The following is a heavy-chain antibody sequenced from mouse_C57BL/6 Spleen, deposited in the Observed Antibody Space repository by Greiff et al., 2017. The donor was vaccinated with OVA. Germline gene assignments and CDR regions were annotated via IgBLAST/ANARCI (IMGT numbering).Heavy chain of an antibody. J-gene: IGHJ2*01. D-gene: IGHD1-1*01. CDR2: IYPGDGGT. CDR1: GYAFSSYW. CDR3: ARAGITTVVAPFDY. V-gene: IGHV1-80*01. Sequence: QVQLQQSGAELVKPGASVKISCKASGYAFSSYWMNWVKQRPGKGLEWIGQIYPGDGGTNYNGKFKGTATLTADKSSSTAYMQLSSLTSEDSAVYFCARAGITTVVAPFDYWGQGTTLTVSS.